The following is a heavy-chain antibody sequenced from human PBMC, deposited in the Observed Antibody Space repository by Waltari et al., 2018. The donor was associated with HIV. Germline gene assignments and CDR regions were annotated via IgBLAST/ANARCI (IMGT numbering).Heavy chain of an antibody. CDR1: GFTFSTYG. D-gene: IGHD6-13*01. Sequence: EVQLLESGGGLVQTGGSLRLSCAASGFTFSTYGMNWVRQAPGKGLEWVSAISGSGGNTNYADSLKGRFTISRDNSKNTLYLQMNSLRAEDTAVYFCVKEHQYSHTWYSYYGMDVWGQGTTVTVSS. CDR3: VKEHQYSHTWYSYYGMDV. J-gene: IGHJ6*02. CDR2: ISGSGGNT. V-gene: IGHV3-23*01.